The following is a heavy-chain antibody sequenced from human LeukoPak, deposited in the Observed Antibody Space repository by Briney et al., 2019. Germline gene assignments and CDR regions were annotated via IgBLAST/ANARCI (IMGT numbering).Heavy chain of an antibody. D-gene: IGHD3-22*01. Sequence: SSETLSLTCAVYGGSFSGYYWSWIRQPPGKGLEWIGEINHSGSTNYNPSLKSRGTISVDTSKNQFSLKVSSVTAADTAVYYCARWRDYYDSSGYGSYYYYYGMDVWGQGTTVTVSS. CDR2: INHSGST. V-gene: IGHV4-34*01. J-gene: IGHJ6*02. CDR1: GGSFSGYY. CDR3: ARWRDYYDSSGYGSYYYYYGMDV.